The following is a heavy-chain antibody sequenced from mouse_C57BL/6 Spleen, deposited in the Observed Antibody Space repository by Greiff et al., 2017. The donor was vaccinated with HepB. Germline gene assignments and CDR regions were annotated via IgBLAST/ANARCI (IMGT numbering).Heavy chain of an antibody. J-gene: IGHJ1*03. CDR1: GYTFTDYN. V-gene: IGHV1-18*01. CDR2: INPNNGGT. D-gene: IGHD1-1*01. Sequence: EVKLQQSGPELVKPGASVKIPCKASGYTFTDYNMDWVKQSHGKSLEWIGDINPNNGGTIYNQKFKGKATLTVDKSSSTAYMELRSLTSEDTAVYYCARRITTVVSYWYFDVWGTGTTVTVSS. CDR3: ARRITTVVSYWYFDV.